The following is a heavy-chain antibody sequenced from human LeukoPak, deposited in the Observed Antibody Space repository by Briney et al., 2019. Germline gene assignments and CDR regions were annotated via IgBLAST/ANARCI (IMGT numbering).Heavy chain of an antibody. D-gene: IGHD5-12*01. CDR3: ARYRLGYLDY. V-gene: IGHV4-61*02. CDR1: GGSISRGNYF. CDR2: INTSGST. J-gene: IGHJ4*02. Sequence: SQTPSLTCTVAGGSISRGNYFWTWLRQPAGKGLEWIGRINTSGSTNYSPSLKSRVTMSVDTSKNQFSLNLNSVTAADTAMYYCARYRLGYLDYWGQGTLVTVSS.